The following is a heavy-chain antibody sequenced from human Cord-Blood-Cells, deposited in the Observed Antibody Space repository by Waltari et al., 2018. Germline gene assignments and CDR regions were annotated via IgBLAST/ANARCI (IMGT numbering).Heavy chain of an antibody. J-gene: IGHJ3*02. D-gene: IGHD1-20*01. CDR3: ARGGGGDHNWDDAFDI. CDR1: GGTFTSYA. Sequence: QVQLVQSGAEVKKPGSSVKVSCKASGGTFTSYAISWVRQAPGQGLEWMGGIIPIFGTANYAQKFQGRVTITADKSTSTAYMELGSLRPEDTAVYYCARGGGGDHNWDDAFDIWGQGTMVTVSS. V-gene: IGHV1-69*06. CDR2: IIPIFGTA.